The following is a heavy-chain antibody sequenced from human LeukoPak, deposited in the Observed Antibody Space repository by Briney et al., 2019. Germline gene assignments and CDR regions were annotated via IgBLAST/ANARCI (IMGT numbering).Heavy chain of an antibody. J-gene: IGHJ4*02. CDR2: LSYSGKT. V-gene: IGHV4-39*01. CDR1: GGSISSNTYY. Sequence: PSETLSLTCTISGGSISSNTYYWGWIRQPPGKGLEWIGSLSYSGKTHYNPSLKSRVTISIDTSQNQFSLKLTSVTAADTAVYYCAKFSPDNYDNKKYFDSWGQGTLVTVSS. CDR3: AKFSPDNYDNKKYFDS. D-gene: IGHD3-22*01.